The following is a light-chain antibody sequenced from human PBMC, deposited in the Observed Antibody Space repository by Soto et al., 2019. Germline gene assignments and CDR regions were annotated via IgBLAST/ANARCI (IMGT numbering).Light chain of an antibody. Sequence: SYELTQPPSVSVSPGQTASITCSGDKLGDKYACWYQQKPGQSPVLVIYQDSKRPSGIPERFSGXNXXNTXTXTISGTQAMDEADYYCQAWDSSTLGVFGTGTKLTVL. CDR3: QAWDSSTLGV. V-gene: IGLV3-1*01. CDR2: QDS. CDR1: KLGDKY. J-gene: IGLJ1*01.